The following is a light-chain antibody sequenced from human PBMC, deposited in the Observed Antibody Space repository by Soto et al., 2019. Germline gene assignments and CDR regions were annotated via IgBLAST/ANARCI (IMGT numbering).Light chain of an antibody. J-gene: IGKJ1*01. V-gene: IGKV3-15*01. CDR3: QQYNSYSRT. CDR2: AAS. Sequence: EIVLTQSPATLSLSPGERGTLSCRASESVTNYLAWYQQKPGQAPRLLIYAASMRATGIPARFSGSGAGTEFTLTISSLQSDDFATYYCQQYNSYSRTFGQGTKVDIK. CDR1: ESVTNY.